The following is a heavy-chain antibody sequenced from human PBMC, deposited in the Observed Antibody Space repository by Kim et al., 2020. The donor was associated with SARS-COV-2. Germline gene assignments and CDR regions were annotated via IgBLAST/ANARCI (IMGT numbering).Heavy chain of an antibody. CDR3: ARGWGYGERDY. CDR1: GGSVSSGSYY. CDR2: IYYSGST. V-gene: IGHV4-61*01. J-gene: IGHJ4*02. D-gene: IGHD4-17*01. Sequence: SETLSLTCTVSGGSVSSGSYYWSWIRQPPGKGLEWIGYIYYSGSTNYNPSLKSRVTISVDTSKNQFSLKLSSVTAADTAVYYCARGWGYGERDYWGQGTLVTVSS.